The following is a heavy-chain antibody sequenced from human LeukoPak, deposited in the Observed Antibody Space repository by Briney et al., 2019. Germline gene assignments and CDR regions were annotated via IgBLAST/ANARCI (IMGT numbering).Heavy chain of an antibody. CDR2: ISSSGSTI. CDR1: GFTFSSYE. V-gene: IGHV3-48*03. D-gene: IGHD3-3*01. CDR3: ARVLLRFNAMDV. Sequence: GGSLRLSCAASGFTFSSYEMNWVRQAPGKGLEWVSYISSSGSTIYYADSVKGRFTISRDNANNSLYLQMNSLRAEDTAVYYCARVLLRFNAMDVWGQGTTVTVSS. J-gene: IGHJ6*02.